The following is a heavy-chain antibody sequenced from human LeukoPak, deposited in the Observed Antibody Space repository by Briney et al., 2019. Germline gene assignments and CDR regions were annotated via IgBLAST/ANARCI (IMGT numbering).Heavy chain of an antibody. Sequence: PGGSLRLSCAASGFTFSSYAMSWVRQAPGKGREWVSTIGSTGSNTYYTDSVKGRFTISRDNSKNTLYLQINGLRADDTAVYYCAKSMSTVTTSPFWGQGTLVTVSS. CDR3: AKSMSTVTTSPF. J-gene: IGHJ4*02. CDR1: GFTFSSYA. D-gene: IGHD4-17*01. CDR2: IGSTGSNT. V-gene: IGHV3-23*05.